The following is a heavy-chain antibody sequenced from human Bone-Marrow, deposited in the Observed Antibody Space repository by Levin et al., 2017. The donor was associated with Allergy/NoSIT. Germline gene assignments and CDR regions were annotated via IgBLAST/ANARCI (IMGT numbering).Heavy chain of an antibody. CDR2: IYPDDSDI. CDR1: GYSFTNYW. V-gene: IGHV5-51*01. J-gene: IGHJ6*02. Sequence: KCGESLKISCKAYGYSFTNYWIAWLRQVPGRGLESLGIIYPDDSDIRYNPSFEGHVTISADESLSTTYLQWTSLRDSASAIYYCARRGWDYEDNSGYFGMDVWGLGTTVIVSS. D-gene: IGHD3-22*01. CDR3: ARRGWDYEDNSGYFGMDV.